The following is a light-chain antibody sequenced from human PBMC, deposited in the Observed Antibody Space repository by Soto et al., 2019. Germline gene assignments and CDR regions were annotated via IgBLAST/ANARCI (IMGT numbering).Light chain of an antibody. J-gene: IGKJ5*01. Sequence: IQMTQSPSSLSASVGDRVTITCQASQDISKKLNWYQQKPGKDPKLLIYDASSLQTGVPSRFSGSGSATHFTFTTSSLQPEDVATDYCQQYDNLLPITFGQGTRLEIK. CDR1: QDISKK. V-gene: IGKV1-33*01. CDR3: QQYDNLLPIT. CDR2: DAS.